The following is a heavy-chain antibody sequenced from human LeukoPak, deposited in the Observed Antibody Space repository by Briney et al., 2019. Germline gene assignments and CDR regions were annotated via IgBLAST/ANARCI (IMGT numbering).Heavy chain of an antibody. CDR3: ARSKIVGASPGGD. Sequence: ASVKVSCKASGYTFSSYYMHWVRQAPGQGLEWMGWINPNNGGTNYAQKFQGRVTMTRDTSISTAYMELSRLRSDDTAVYYCARSKIVGASPGGDWGQGTLVTVSS. D-gene: IGHD1-26*01. J-gene: IGHJ4*02. CDR1: GYTFSSYY. CDR2: INPNNGGT. V-gene: IGHV1-2*02.